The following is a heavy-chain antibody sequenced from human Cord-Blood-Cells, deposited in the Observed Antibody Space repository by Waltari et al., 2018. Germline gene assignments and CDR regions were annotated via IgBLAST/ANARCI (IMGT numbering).Heavy chain of an antibody. CDR2: IYHSGST. CDR3: ARETGWGLGLGRYFDY. Sequence: VQLQESGPGLVKPSETLSLTRAVSGYSISSGYYWGWIRPPPGKGLEWIGSIYHSGSTYYNPSLKSRVTISVDTSKNQFSLKLSSVTAADTAVYYCARETGWGLGLGRYFDYWGQGTLVTVSS. J-gene: IGHJ4*02. V-gene: IGHV4-38-2*02. CDR1: GYSISSGYY. D-gene: IGHD7-27*01.